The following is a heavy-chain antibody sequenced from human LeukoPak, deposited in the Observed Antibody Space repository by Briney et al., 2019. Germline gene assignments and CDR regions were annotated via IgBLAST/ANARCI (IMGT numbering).Heavy chain of an antibody. D-gene: IGHD1-1*01. V-gene: IGHV1-18*01. CDR3: ARQQLEWATLRNVGYYYHYYMDV. Sequence: ASVKVSCKASGYTFTSYGISWVRQAPGQGLEWMGWISAYNGATNYAHKFQGRVTMTTDTPTTTAYMELRSLRSDDTAVYYCARQQLEWATLRNVGYYYHYYMDVWGKGTTVTVSS. J-gene: IGHJ6*03. CDR2: ISAYNGAT. CDR1: GYTFTSYG.